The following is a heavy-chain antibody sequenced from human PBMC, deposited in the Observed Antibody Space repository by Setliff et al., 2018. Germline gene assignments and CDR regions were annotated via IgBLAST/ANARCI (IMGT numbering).Heavy chain of an antibody. CDR2: IWYDGSKE. Sequence: LRLSCAAPGFTFSSYGMHWVRQAPGKGLEWVAVIWYDGSKEFYADSVKGRFTISRDNSKNTLYLQMNSLRAEDTAVYYCAKGESKLRFLEWLLLDYWGRGTLVTVSS. CDR1: GFTFSSYG. CDR3: AKGESKLRFLEWLLLDY. J-gene: IGHJ4*01. D-gene: IGHD3-3*01. V-gene: IGHV3-33*06.